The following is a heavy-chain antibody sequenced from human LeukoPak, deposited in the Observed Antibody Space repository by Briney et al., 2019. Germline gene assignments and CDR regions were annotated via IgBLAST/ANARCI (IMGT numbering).Heavy chain of an antibody. CDR3: ARGDNWNSYYYYYMDV. D-gene: IGHD1-7*01. V-gene: IGHV3-48*04. CDR2: NSSSGSSI. J-gene: IGHJ6*03. CDR1: GFTFNSYS. Sequence: GGSLRLSCAASGFTFNSYSMNWARQAPGKGLEWVSYNSSSGSSIYYADSVKGRFTISRDNAENSPNLQMNSLRAEDTAVYYCARGDNWNSYYYYYMDVWGKGTTVTVFS.